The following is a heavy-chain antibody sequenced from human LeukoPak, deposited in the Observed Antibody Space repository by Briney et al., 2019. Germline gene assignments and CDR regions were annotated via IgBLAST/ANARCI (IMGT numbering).Heavy chain of an antibody. CDR2: INPNSGDT. D-gene: IGHD1-26*01. V-gene: IGHV1-2*02. CDR3: ANLPLNSGVDY. CDR1: GFSFTGFFTGYY. J-gene: IGHJ4*02. Sequence: ASVKVSCKASGFSFTGFFTGYYIHWVRQAPGQGLEWMGWINPNSGDTNYAQKFQGRVTMTSDTSITTAYMELSRLTSDDTAMYYCANLPLNSGVDYWGQGTLVTVSS.